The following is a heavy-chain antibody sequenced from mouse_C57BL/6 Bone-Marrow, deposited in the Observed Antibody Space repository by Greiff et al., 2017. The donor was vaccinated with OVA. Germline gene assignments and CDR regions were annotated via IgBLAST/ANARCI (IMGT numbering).Heavy chain of an antibody. V-gene: IGHV14-2*01. Sequence: EVQLVESGAELVKPGASVKLSCTASGFNIKDYYMHWVKQRTEQGMEWIGRIDPEDGETKYAPKFQGTATITADTSSNTAYLQLSSLTSEDTAVYYCAFLLRYGYFDVWGTGTTVTVSS. CDR1: GFNIKDYY. CDR3: AFLLRYGYFDV. J-gene: IGHJ1*03. CDR2: IDPEDGET. D-gene: IGHD1-1*01.